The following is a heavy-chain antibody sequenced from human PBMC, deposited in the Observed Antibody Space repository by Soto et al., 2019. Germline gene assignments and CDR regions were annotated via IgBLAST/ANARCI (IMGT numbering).Heavy chain of an antibody. CDR3: ARAQYYDFWSGYYTFDY. V-gene: IGHV4-59*01. D-gene: IGHD3-3*01. J-gene: IGHJ4*02. Sequence: SETLSLTCTVSGGSISSYYWSWILQPPGKGLEWIGYIYYSGSTNYNPSLKSRVTISVDTSKNQFSLKLSSVTAADTAVYYCARAQYYDFWSGYYTFDYWGQGTLVTVSS. CDR1: GGSISSYY. CDR2: IYYSGST.